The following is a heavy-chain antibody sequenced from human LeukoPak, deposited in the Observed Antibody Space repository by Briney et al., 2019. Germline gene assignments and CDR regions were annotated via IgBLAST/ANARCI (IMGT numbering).Heavy chain of an antibody. CDR2: ISGYNGNT. CDR3: ARGSTVRYYYDSSGYYRGAVDY. D-gene: IGHD3-22*01. V-gene: IGHV1-18*01. J-gene: IGHJ4*02. Sequence: ASVKVSCKASGYTFTSYGINWVRQAPGQGLEWMGWISGYNGNTNYAQKCQGRVTMTTDPSTTTAYMELRSLVSDDTAVYYCARGSTVRYYYDSSGYYRGAVDYWGQGTLVTVSS. CDR1: GYTFTSYG.